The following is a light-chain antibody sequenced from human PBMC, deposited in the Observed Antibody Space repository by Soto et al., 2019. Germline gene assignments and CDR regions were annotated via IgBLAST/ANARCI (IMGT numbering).Light chain of an antibody. Sequence: IVLTQSPGNLSLFQADTLTLSCRTSQSVSSSYLAWYQQKPGQAPRLLIYGASSRATGIPDRFSGSGSGTDFTLTISRLEPEDFAVYYCQQYGSSRTFGQGTKVDIK. CDR2: GAS. V-gene: IGKV3-20*01. CDR1: QSVSSSY. J-gene: IGKJ1*01. CDR3: QQYGSSRT.